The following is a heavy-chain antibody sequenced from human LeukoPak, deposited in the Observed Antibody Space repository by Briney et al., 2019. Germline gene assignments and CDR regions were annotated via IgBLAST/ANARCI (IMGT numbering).Heavy chain of an antibody. J-gene: IGHJ4*02. D-gene: IGHD2-2*01. V-gene: IGHV3-11*03. CDR1: GFTFSDYY. CDR3: ARRYCNSTSCYCIDY. CDR2: ISGSSSYT. Sequence: GGSLRLSCAASGFTFSDYYMSWIRQAPGKGLEWDSYISGSSSYTNYADSVKGRFTISRDNAKKSLYLQMNSLRAEDTAVYYCARRYCNSTSCYCIDYWGQGTLVTVSS.